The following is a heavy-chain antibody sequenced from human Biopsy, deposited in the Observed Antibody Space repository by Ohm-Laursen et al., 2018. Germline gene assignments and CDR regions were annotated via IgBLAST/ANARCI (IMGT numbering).Heavy chain of an antibody. Sequence: SVKVSCNASGVTFDTYAFGWVRQAPGQGLEWMGGRIPYFNTIYYARNFQDRAVITADRSARTTDMQLSGLRPDDTAVYYCVGGQRGPPIGVTVPGDAFDLWGPGTMVAVSP. CDR1: GVTFDTYA. CDR2: RIPYFNTI. J-gene: IGHJ3*01. D-gene: IGHD2/OR15-2a*01. CDR3: VGGQRGPPIGVTVPGDAFDL. V-gene: IGHV1-69*13.